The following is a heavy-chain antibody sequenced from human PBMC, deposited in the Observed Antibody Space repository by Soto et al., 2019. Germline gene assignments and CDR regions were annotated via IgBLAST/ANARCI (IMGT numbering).Heavy chain of an antibody. CDR2: IYYSGST. CDR1: GGSVSSGSYY. Sequence: SSETLSLTCTVSGGSVSSGSYYWSWIRQPPGKGLEWIGYIYYSGSTNYNPSLKSRVTISVDTSKNQFSLKLSSVTAADTAVYYCASGDSSSWYEDKAWGQGTLVTGSS. V-gene: IGHV4-61*01. D-gene: IGHD6-13*01. CDR3: ASGDSSSWYEDKA. J-gene: IGHJ5*02.